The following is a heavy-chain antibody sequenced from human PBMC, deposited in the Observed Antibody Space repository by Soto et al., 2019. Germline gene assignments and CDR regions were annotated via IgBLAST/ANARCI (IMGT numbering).Heavy chain of an antibody. CDR2: IYHSGST. CDR1: GGSISSGGYS. J-gene: IGHJ4*02. Sequence: QLQLQESGSGLVKPSQTLSLTCAVSGGSISSGGYSWSWIRQPPGKGLEWIGYIYHSGSTYYNPSPKSRVTISVDRSKTQFSRKLSSVTAADTAVYYWARGGGYTFDYWGQGTLVTVSS. V-gene: IGHV4-30-2*01. CDR3: ARGGGYTFDY. D-gene: IGHD3-16*01.